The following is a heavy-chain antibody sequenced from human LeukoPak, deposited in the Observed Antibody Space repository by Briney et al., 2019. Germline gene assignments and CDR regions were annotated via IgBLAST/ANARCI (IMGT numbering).Heavy chain of an antibody. CDR2: IHSGTT. CDR3: TRDSGTTGEVKFDP. J-gene: IGHJ5*02. Sequence: PSETLSLTCSVSGGSSSSYFLSWIRQPAGKGLEWIGRIHSGTTTYNPSLKSRVTMSLDTSKNQVSLTLRSVTAADTALYYCTRDSGTTGEVKFDPWGQGTLVTVSS. D-gene: IGHD4-17*01. CDR1: GGSSSSYF. V-gene: IGHV4-4*07.